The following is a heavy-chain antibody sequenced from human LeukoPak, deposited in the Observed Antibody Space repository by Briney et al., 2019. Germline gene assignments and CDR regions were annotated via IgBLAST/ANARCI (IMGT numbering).Heavy chain of an antibody. V-gene: IGHV3-21*01. J-gene: IGHJ4*02. CDR2: ISSSSSYI. D-gene: IGHD3-10*01. CDR3: ARLIREGPFDW. Sequence: GGSLRLSCAASGFTFSSYSMNWVRQAPGKGLEWVSSISSSSSYIYYADSVKGRFTISRDNAENSLYLQMNSLRAEDTAVYYCARLIREGPFDWWGQGTLVTVSS. CDR1: GFTFSSYS.